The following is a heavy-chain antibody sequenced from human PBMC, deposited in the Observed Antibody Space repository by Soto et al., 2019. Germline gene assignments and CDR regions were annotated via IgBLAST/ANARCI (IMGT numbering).Heavy chain of an antibody. J-gene: IGHJ4*01. CDR1: GLIFSNYK. CDR2: INTDGSIT. V-gene: IGHV3-74*01. Sequence: EVQLVESGGGLVQPGGSLRLSCAASGLIFSNYKMHWVRQAPGKGLVWVSRINTDGSITDYADSVKGRFTVSRDNPKNTLYLQMNSLRAEDTAVYYCARDTDGLHYWGHGTLVTVST. CDR3: ARDTDGLHY.